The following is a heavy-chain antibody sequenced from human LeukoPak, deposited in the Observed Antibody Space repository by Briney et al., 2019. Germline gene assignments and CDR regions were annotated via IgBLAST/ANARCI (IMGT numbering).Heavy chain of an antibody. CDR3: ARLSLNAFDI. J-gene: IGHJ3*02. CDR2: IYYSGST. Sequence: SETLSLTCTVSGGSISTYYWSWIRQPPGKGLEWIGYIYYSGSTNYNASLKSRVTISVDTSKNQFSLKLTSVTAADTAVYYCARLSLNAFDIWGRGTMVTVSS. CDR1: GGSISTYY. V-gene: IGHV4-59*12.